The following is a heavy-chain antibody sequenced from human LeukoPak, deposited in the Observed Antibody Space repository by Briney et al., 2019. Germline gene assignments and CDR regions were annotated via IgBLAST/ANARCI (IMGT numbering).Heavy chain of an antibody. J-gene: IGHJ5*02. Sequence: GGSLRLSCAASGFTVSDNYMSWVRQAPGEGLEGVSVMYSGGNTYYAHSVKGRFPFSRDISKTTLFLQMNGLTTEHTAMYYCARDAPQVPAAGVLASWGQGTLVTVYS. CDR3: ARDAPQVPAAGVLAS. CDR1: GFTVSDNY. D-gene: IGHD6-13*01. CDR2: MYSGGNT. V-gene: IGHV3-53*01.